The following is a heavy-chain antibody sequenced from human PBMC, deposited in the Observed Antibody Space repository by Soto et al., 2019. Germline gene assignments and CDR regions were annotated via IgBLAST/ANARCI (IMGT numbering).Heavy chain of an antibody. CDR1: GGTFSSYA. D-gene: IGHD3-22*01. V-gene: IGHV1-69*12. CDR3: ARSIDGYYYDSSGYYPYFGY. CDR2: IIPIFGTA. Sequence: QVQLVQSGAEVKKPGSSVKVSCKASGGTFSSYAISWVRQAPGQGLEWMGGIIPIFGTANYAQKFQGRVTITADESTSTAYMELSSLRSEDTAVYYCARSIDGYYYDSSGYYPYFGYWGQGTLVTVSS. J-gene: IGHJ4*02.